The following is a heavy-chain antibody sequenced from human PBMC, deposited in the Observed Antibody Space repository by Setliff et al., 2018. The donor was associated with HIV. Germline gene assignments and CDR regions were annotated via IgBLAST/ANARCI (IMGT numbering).Heavy chain of an antibody. Sequence: SETLSLTCAVYGGSLSSSYWTWIRQAPGKGLEWIGEINHSGTANYNPSLKSRVTMSLDRSKRQFSLKLTSLTAADTAVYYCAGLSDFLDYWGLGNPVTVS. CDR1: GGSLSSSY. CDR3: AGLSDFLDY. CDR2: INHSGTA. J-gene: IGHJ4*02. D-gene: IGHD2-21*01. V-gene: IGHV4-34*01.